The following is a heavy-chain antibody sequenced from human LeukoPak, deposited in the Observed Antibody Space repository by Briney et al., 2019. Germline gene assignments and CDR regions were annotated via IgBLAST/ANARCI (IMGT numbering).Heavy chain of an antibody. Sequence: SGPTLVNPTETLTLTCTVSGFSLSNARMGVSWIRQPPGKALEWLAHIVSNDEKSYSTSLKSRLTISKDTSKSQVVLTMTNMDPVDTATYYCARWVSSGWYRFDIWGQGTMVTVSS. D-gene: IGHD6-19*01. V-gene: IGHV2-26*01. CDR2: IVSNDEK. CDR1: GFSLSNARMG. J-gene: IGHJ3*02. CDR3: ARWVSSGWYRFDI.